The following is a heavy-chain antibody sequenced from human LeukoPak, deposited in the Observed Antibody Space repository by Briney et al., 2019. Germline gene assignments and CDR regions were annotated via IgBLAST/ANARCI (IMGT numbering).Heavy chain of an antibody. D-gene: IGHD3-10*01. CDR2: IYHSGTT. Sequence: SETLSLTCAVSGYSISSGYYWCWIRQPPGKGLEWICSIYHSGTTYYNPSLKSRVTISVDTSKNQFSLKLSSVTAADTAVYYCAREGLLWFGELSLGGQGTLVTVSS. CDR3: AREGLLWFGELSL. V-gene: IGHV4-38-2*02. J-gene: IGHJ4*02. CDR1: GYSISSGYY.